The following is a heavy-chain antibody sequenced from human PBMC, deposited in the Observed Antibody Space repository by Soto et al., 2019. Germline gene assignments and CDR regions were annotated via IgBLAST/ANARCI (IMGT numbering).Heavy chain of an antibody. J-gene: IGHJ3*02. CDR1: GFTFSSYA. CDR2: ISGSGGST. Sequence: GGSLRLSCAASGFTFSSYAMSWVRQAPGKGLEWVSAISGSGGSTYYADSVKGRFTISRDNSKNTLYLQMNSLRAEDTAVYYCAKDYPDYDYIWGSYRTDAFDIWGQGTMVTVPS. CDR3: AKDYPDYDYIWGSYRTDAFDI. V-gene: IGHV3-23*01. D-gene: IGHD3-16*02.